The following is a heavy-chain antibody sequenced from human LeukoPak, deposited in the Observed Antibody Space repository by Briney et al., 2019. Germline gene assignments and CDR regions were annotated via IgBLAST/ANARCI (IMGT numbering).Heavy chain of an antibody. CDR2: ISSSSSYI. CDR1: GFTFSSYS. D-gene: IGHD2-15*01. CDR3: ATVGYCSGGSCYTWDY. Sequence: GGSLRLSCAASGFTFSSYSMNWVRQAPGKGLEWVSSISSSSSYIYYADSVKGRFTISRDNAKNSLYLQMNSLRAEDTAVYYCATVGYCSGGSCYTWDYWGQGTLVTVSS. V-gene: IGHV3-21*01. J-gene: IGHJ4*02.